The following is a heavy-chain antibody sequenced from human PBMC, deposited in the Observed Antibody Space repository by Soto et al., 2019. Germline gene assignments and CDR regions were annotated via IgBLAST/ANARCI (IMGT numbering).Heavy chain of an antibody. CDR2: IHHAGPT. CDR3: AGKPNALSYFDY. CDR1: GGSISSGGYY. D-gene: IGHD2-8*01. Sequence: SETLSLTCTVSGGSISSGGYYWSWIRQLPGEGLEWIAYIHHAGPTYYNPSLQSRITISVDTSQNQFSLKLNSVTAAATAVYFCAGKPNALSYFDYWGQGALVTVSS. V-gene: IGHV4-31*03. J-gene: IGHJ4*02.